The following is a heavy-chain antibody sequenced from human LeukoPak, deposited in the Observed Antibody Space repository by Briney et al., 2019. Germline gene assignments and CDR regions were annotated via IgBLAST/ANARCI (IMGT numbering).Heavy chain of an antibody. CDR3: ARAGGSGWYAFDV. CDR2: IGSAGDT. V-gene: IGHV3-13*04. Sequence: GGSLTLSRTACRFTFHRYDMLWVRQATGKGLEWVSGIGSAGDTYYPASVKGRFTISRENGKKSLYLQMNSLRAGDSAVYYCARAGGSGWYAFDVWGQGTMVTVSS. J-gene: IGHJ3*01. D-gene: IGHD6-13*01. CDR1: RFTFHRYD.